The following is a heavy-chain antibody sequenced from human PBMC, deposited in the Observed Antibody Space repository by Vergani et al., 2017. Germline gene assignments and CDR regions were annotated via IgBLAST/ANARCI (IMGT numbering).Heavy chain of an antibody. V-gene: IGHV4-30-2*01. CDR1: GGPISSVGYS. J-gene: IGHJ4*02. D-gene: IGHD7-27*01. Sequence: QVQLQESGSGLVKPSQTLSFTAAVSGGPISSVGYSWSWIRQPPGKGLEGIGYIYHSGSTYYNPSLKSRVTISVDRSKNQFSLKLTSVTAADTAVYYCAREREELGIPHWGQGTLVTVSS. CDR3: AREREELGIPH. CDR2: IYHSGST.